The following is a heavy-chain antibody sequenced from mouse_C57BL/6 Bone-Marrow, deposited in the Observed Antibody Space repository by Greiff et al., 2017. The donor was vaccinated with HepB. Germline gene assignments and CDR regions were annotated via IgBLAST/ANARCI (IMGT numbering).Heavy chain of an antibody. CDR2: IDPSDSYT. CDR3: AREKDYEDAMDY. J-gene: IGHJ4*01. CDR1: GYTFTSYW. V-gene: IGHV1-50*01. Sequence: VQLQQSGAELVKPGASVKLSCKASGYTFTSYWMQWVKQRPGQGLEWIGEIDPSDSYTNYNQKFKGKATLTVDTSSSTAYMQLSSLTSEDSAVYYCAREKDYEDAMDYWGQGTSVTVSS. D-gene: IGHD1-1*01.